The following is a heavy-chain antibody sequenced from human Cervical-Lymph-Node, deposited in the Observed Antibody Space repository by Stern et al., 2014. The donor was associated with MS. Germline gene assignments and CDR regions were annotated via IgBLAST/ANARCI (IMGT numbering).Heavy chain of an antibody. Sequence: QMQLVQSGPEVKKPGTSVKVSCKASGFTFTSSAVQWVRQARRQRLEWIGWIVVGSGNTNYAQKFQERVTITRDMSTSTAYMELSSLRSEDTAVYYCAARANYYDSPGDWFDPWGQGTLVTVSS. CDR3: AARANYYDSPGDWFDP. CDR1: GFTFTSSA. V-gene: IGHV1-58*01. D-gene: IGHD3-22*01. CDR2: IVVGSGNT. J-gene: IGHJ5*02.